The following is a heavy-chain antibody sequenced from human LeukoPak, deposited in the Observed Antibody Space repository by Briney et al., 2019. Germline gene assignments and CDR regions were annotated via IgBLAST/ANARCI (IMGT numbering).Heavy chain of an antibody. CDR3: AKNYCSSTSCYSYYMDV. D-gene: IGHD2-2*02. Sequence: GGSLRLSCAASGLSFSTFGMHWVRQAPGKGLEWVAFIRCDGGDKYFANSVKGRFTILRDNSRNTLYLQMNSVRAEDTALYYCAKNYCSSTSCYSYYMDVWGKGTTVTVSS. V-gene: IGHV3-30*02. J-gene: IGHJ6*03. CDR2: IRCDGGDK. CDR1: GLSFSTFG.